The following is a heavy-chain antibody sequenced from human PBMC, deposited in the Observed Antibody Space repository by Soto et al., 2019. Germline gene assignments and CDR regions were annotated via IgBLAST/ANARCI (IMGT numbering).Heavy chain of an antibody. CDR1: GYSITTGYY. CDR2: ISHSGTT. D-gene: IGHD2-15*01. Sequence: PSETLSLTCVASGYSITTGYYWGWIRQPPGKGLEWIGSISHSGTTFYSSSLKSRVTISKDASKNQFSLKVNSVIAADTAVYYCARSGGSAGWFDPWGPGSLVTVSS. V-gene: IGHV4-38-2*01. CDR3: ARSGGSAGWFDP. J-gene: IGHJ5*02.